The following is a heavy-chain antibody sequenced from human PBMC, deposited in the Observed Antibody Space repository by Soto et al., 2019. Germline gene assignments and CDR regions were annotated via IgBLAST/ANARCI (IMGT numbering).Heavy chain of an antibody. CDR2: MNPNSGNT. J-gene: IGHJ5*02. D-gene: IGHD1-26*01. CDR3: ARGQLVDNWFDP. Sequence: ASVKVSFKASGYTFTSYDINWVRQATGQGLEWMGWMNPNSGNTGYAQKFQGRVTMTRNTSISTAYMELSSLRSEDTAVYYCARGQLVDNWFDPWGQGALVTVSS. V-gene: IGHV1-8*01. CDR1: GYTFTSYD.